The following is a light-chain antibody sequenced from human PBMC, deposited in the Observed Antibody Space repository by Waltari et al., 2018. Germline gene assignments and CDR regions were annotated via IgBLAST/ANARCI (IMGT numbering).Light chain of an antibody. CDR1: NSDVGSYNL. Sequence: QSVLTQPASMSGSPGQSITISCTGTNSDVGSYNLVSWYQQHPGKAPSIIIYDVIKRPSGVAYRFSCAKSGNTAALTVSGLQPEDDAAYFCCSYAGSTTSHVLFGGGTKLTVL. J-gene: IGLJ2*01. CDR2: DVI. V-gene: IGLV2-23*02. CDR3: CSYAGSTTSHVL.